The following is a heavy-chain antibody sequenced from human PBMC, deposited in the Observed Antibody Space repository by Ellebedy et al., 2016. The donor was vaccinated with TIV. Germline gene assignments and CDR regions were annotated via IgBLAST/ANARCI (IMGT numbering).Heavy chain of an antibody. Sequence: MPSETLSLTCTVSGGSISSYYWSWIRQPPGKGLEWIGYIYYSGSTNYNPSLKSRVTISVDTSKNQFSLKLSSVTAADTAVYYCARGGSGWYVDYWGQGTLVTVSS. D-gene: IGHD6-19*01. CDR1: GGSISSYY. CDR2: IYYSGST. J-gene: IGHJ4*02. V-gene: IGHV4-59*01. CDR3: ARGGSGWYVDY.